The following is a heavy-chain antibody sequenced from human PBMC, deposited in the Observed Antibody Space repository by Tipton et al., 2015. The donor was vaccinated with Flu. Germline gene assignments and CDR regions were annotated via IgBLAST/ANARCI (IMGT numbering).Heavy chain of an antibody. CDR3: ARETGWGYSYASHGPHFDI. CDR1: GGSISSGSFY. D-gene: IGHD5-18*01. V-gene: IGHV4-31*03. CDR2: IHNSGST. J-gene: IGHJ3*02. Sequence: TLSLTCTVSGGSISSGSFYWSWIRQTPGKGLEWIAYIHNSGSTAYNPSLKSRVTISVDTTKNQFSLKLSSVTAADTAVYYCARETGWGYSYASHGPHFDIWGQGTMVTVSS.